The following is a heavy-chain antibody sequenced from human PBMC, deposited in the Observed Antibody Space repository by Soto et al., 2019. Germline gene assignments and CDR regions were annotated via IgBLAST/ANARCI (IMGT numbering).Heavy chain of an antibody. CDR3: EGRAYYYGSGGTSDY. J-gene: IGHJ4*02. D-gene: IGHD3-10*01. Sequence: EVQLLESGGGLVQPGGSLRLSCAASGFTFSSYAMSWVRQAQGKGLEWVSAISGSGGSTYYADSVKGRFTISRDNSKNTLYLQMNSLRAEYTAVYYCEGRAYYYGSGGTSDYWGQGNLVTVSS. CDR1: GFTFSSYA. CDR2: ISGSGGST. V-gene: IGHV3-23*01.